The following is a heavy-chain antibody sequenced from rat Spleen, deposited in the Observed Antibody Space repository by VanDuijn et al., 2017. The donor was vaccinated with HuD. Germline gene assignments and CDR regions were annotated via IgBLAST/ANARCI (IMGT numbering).Heavy chain of an antibody. CDR1: GFNFNDYW. CDR3: AXXYTXXXYYXXXVXXX. V-gene: IGHV4-2*01. CDR2: INKDSSTI. J-gene: IGHJ4*01. Sequence: EVKLVESGGGLVQPGRSLKLSCAASGFNFNDYWMGWVRQAPGKGLEWIGEINKDSSTINYTPSLKDRFTISRESAHTPLYLQMSTLGYEDTAXYXCAXXYTXXXYYXXXVXXXWGQGAXXTVSS. D-gene: IGHD1-1*01.